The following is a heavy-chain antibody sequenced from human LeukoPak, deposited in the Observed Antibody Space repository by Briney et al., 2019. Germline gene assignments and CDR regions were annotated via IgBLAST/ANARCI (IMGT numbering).Heavy chain of an antibody. CDR3: AKDKGCSSTSCYHYYYYGMDV. CDR2: ISWDGGST. CDR1: GFTFDDYT. J-gene: IGHJ6*02. D-gene: IGHD2-2*01. V-gene: IGHV3-43*01. Sequence: GGSLRLSCAASGFTFDDYTMHWVRQAPGKGLEWVSLISWDGGSTYYADSVKGRFTISRDNSKNSLYLQTNSLRTEDTALYYCAKDKGCSSTSCYHYYYYGMDVWGQGTTVTVSS.